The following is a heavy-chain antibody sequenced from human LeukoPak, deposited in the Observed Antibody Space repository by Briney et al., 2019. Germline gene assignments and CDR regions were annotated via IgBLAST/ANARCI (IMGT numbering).Heavy chain of an antibody. Sequence: PGAPPQTSCKGSGSSFSTHWIGWVRQLPGKGVEWMAIIYTGNSDTNYSLSFQGKITISADKYISTAYLQWSSLKASDTAMYYCARLGDCSRRSGYYGIDVWGEGTTVTVSS. CDR2: IYTGNSDT. CDR1: GSSFSTHW. CDR3: ARLGDCSRRSGYYGIDV. V-gene: IGHV5-51*01. J-gene: IGHJ6*04. D-gene: IGHD2-15*01.